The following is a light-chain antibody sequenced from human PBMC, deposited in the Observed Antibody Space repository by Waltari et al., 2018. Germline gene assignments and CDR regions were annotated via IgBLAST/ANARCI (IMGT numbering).Light chain of an antibody. CDR3: TAWDDSLTGVL. J-gene: IGLJ2*01. Sequence: QAVLTQPPSASGTPGQRVSISCSGGSSNLGSNFVYWYQQLPGMAPKLLSYKNNQRPSGVPDRFAGSKSGTSASLVISGLRSEDEAHYYCTAWDDSLTGVLFGEGTKLTV. CDR1: SSNLGSNF. CDR2: KNN. V-gene: IGLV1-47*01.